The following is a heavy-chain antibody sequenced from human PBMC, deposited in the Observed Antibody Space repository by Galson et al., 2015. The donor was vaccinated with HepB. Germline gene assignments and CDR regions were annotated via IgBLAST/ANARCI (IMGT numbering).Heavy chain of an antibody. CDR3: AREGRSGSYLKRYYFDY. D-gene: IGHD1-26*01. J-gene: IGHJ4*02. CDR2: MNPNSGNT. CDR1: GYTFTSYD. V-gene: IGHV1-8*01. Sequence: SVKVSCKASGYTFTSYDINWVRQATGQGLEWMGWMNPNSGNTGYAQKFQGRVTMTRNTSISTAYMELSSLRSEDTAVYYCAREGRSGSYLKRYYFDYWGQGTLVTVSS.